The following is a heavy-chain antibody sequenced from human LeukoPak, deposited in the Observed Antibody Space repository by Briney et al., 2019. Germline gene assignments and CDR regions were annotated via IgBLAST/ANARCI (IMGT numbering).Heavy chain of an antibody. V-gene: IGHV3-74*01. J-gene: IGHJ4*02. CDR3: ARVEDYDILTGFDY. CDR2: INSDGSST. D-gene: IGHD3-9*01. Sequence: GGSLRLSCAASGFTFSSYWMHWVRQAPGKGLVWVSRINSDGSSTSYADSVKGRFTISRDNAKNSLYLQMSSLRAEDTAVYYCARVEDYDILTGFDYWGQGTLVTVSS. CDR1: GFTFSSYW.